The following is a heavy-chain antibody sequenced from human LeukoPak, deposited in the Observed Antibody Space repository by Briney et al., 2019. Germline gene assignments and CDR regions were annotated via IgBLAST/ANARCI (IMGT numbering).Heavy chain of an antibody. Sequence: AGGSLRLSCAASGFTCSSYAMHWVRQAPGKGLEWVAVISYDGSNKYYADSVKGRFTISRGNSKNTLYLQMNSLRAEDTAVYYCARELEYYYDSSGYLYHWGQGTLVTVSS. V-gene: IGHV3-30-3*01. J-gene: IGHJ5*02. D-gene: IGHD3-22*01. CDR2: ISYDGSNK. CDR1: GFTCSSYA. CDR3: ARELEYYYDSSGYLYH.